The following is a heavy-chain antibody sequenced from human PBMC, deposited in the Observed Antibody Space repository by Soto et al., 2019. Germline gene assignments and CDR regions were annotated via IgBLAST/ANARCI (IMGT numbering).Heavy chain of an antibody. D-gene: IGHD3-3*01. CDR1: GGSISSSSYY. CDR2: IYYSGTT. J-gene: IGHJ6*03. Sequence: SETLSLTCSVSGGSISSSSYYWGWIRQPPGKGLEWIGSIYYSGTTYYNPSLESRVTISVDTSKNQFSLKLSSVTAADTAVYYCARQWDYDFCLDVWGKGTTVTVS. CDR3: ARQWDYDFCLDV. V-gene: IGHV4-39*01.